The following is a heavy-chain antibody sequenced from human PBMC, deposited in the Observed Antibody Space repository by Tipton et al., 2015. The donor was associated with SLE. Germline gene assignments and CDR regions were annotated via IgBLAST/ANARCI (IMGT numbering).Heavy chain of an antibody. CDR1: GFTFSSYG. J-gene: IGHJ4*02. D-gene: IGHD6-19*01. V-gene: IGHV3-30*02. CDR3: AKDRYSSGWYGCFDY. CDR2: IRYDGSNK. Sequence: SLRLSCAASGFTFSSYGMHWVRQAPGKGLEWVAFIRYDGSNKYYADSVKGRFTISRDNSKNTLYLQMNSLRAEDTAVYYCAKDRYSSGWYGCFDYWGQGTLVTVSS.